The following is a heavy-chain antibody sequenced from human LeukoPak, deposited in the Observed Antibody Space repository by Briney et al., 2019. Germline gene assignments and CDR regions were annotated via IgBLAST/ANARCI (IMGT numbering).Heavy chain of an antibody. J-gene: IGHJ3*02. Sequence: ASVKVSCKASGGTFSSYAISWVRQAPGQGLEWMGGIIPIFGTANYAQKFQGRVTITADESTSTAYMELSSLRSEDTAVYYCARVGIVVVPALPVGAFDIWGQGTMVTVSS. D-gene: IGHD2-2*01. CDR1: GGTFSSYA. CDR3: ARVGIVVVPALPVGAFDI. V-gene: IGHV1-69*13. CDR2: IIPIFGTA.